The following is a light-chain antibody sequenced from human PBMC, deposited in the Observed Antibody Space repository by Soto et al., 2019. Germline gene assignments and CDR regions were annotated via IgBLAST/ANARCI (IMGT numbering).Light chain of an antibody. V-gene: IGKV1-39*01. CDR3: QQSFSSPFT. CDR2: AAS. Sequence: DIQMTQSPSSLSASVGDRVSITCRASQSIRSHLNWYQHKPGKAPKVLIYAASSLQGGVPSRFSGSGSGTDFTLTIKSLQPEDFASYYCQQSFSSPFTFGPGTKVDVK. CDR1: QSIRSH. J-gene: IGKJ3*01.